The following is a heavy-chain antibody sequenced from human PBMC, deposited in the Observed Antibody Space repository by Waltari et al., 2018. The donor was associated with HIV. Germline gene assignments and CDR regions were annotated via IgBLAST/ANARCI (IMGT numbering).Heavy chain of an antibody. CDR3: ARDRALSTTAGFDY. CDR2: ISSSSSYI. J-gene: IGHJ4*02. D-gene: IGHD4-17*01. Sequence: EVQLVESGGGLVKPGGSLRLSCAAPGVTFGRYSMNWVRQAPGKGLEGVSYISSSSSYIYYADSVKGRFTISRDNAKNSLYLQMNSLRAEDTAVYYCARDRALSTTAGFDYWGQGTLVTVSS. V-gene: IGHV3-21*01. CDR1: GVTFGRYS.